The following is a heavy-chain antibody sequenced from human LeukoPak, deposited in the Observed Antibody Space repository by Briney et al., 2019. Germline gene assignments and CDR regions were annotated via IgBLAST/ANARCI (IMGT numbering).Heavy chain of an antibody. J-gene: IGHJ4*02. CDR2: MSSNGGT. CDR3: ARSGSGYLRYYFDY. CDR1: VGPMSSGVYY. Sequence: SETLSLTCTVSVGPMSSGVYYWAWIRQPPGEGLQWLGSMSSNGGTYFNPSLKSRLTISIDTSKNQFSLRLSSVTAADTAVYYCARSGSGYLRYYFDYWGQGTLVTVSS. D-gene: IGHD5-12*01. V-gene: IGHV4-39*07.